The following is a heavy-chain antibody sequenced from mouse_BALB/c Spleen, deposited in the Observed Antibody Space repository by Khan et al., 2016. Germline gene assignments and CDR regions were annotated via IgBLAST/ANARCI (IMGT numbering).Heavy chain of an antibody. CDR3: ASSTQSFYAMDY. Sequence: VQLQQSGPELMKPGASVKISCKASGYSFTNYYMHWVKQSHGKSLEWIGYIDPFNGGTSYNQKFKGKATLTVDKSSSTAYMHLSSLTSEDSAVYYCASSTQSFYAMDYWGQGTSVTVSS. D-gene: IGHD1-1*01. J-gene: IGHJ4*01. CDR2: IDPFNGGT. V-gene: IGHV1S135*01. CDR1: GYSFTNYY.